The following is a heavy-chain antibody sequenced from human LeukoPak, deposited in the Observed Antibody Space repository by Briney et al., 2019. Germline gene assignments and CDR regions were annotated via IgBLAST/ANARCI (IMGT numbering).Heavy chain of an antibody. J-gene: IGHJ4*02. CDR1: GGSISSGSYY. CDR3: ARDQVEMATIPL. Sequence: SETLSLTCTVSGGSISSGSYYWSWIRQPAGKGLEWIGRIYTSGSTNYNPSLKSRVTISVDTSKYQFSLKLSSVTAADTAVYYCARDQVEMATIPLWGQGTLVTVSS. V-gene: IGHV4-61*02. CDR2: IYTSGST. D-gene: IGHD5-24*01.